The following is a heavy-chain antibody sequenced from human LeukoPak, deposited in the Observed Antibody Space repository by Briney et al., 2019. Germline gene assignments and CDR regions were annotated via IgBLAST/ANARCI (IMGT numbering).Heavy chain of an antibody. CDR3: MTAAGYNFGQY. D-gene: IGHD5-18*01. J-gene: IGHJ4*02. CDR2: LYIGGNT. CDR1: GLTVNNNY. V-gene: IGHV3-53*01. Sequence: QSGGSLRLSCAASGLTVNNNYMNWVRQAPGKGLEWVSALYIGGNTYYADSVRGRFTISRDNSKNTLYLQMNSLRAEDTAIYCCMTAAGYNFGQYWGQGTLVTVSS.